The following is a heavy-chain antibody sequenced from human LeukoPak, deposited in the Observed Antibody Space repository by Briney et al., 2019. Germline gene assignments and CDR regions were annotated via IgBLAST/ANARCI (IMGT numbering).Heavy chain of an antibody. CDR3: ARTAARRFDY. D-gene: IGHD6-6*01. CDR2: INPTGGST. CDR1: GGTFSSYA. V-gene: IGHV1-46*01. Sequence: GASVKVSCKASGGTFSSYAISWVRQAPGQGLEWMGIINPTGGSTTYAQKFQGRVTMTRDTSTSTVYMELSSLRSDDTAVYYCARTAARRFDYWGQGTLVTVPS. J-gene: IGHJ4*02.